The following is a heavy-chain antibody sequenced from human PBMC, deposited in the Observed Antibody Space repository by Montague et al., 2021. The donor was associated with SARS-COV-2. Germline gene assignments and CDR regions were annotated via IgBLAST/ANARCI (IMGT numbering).Heavy chain of an antibody. J-gene: IGHJ4*02. D-gene: IGHD2-15*01. CDR2: TNYRSKWTS. V-gene: IGHV6-1*01. CDR1: EDSVWSNTAA. Sequence: CAISEDSVWSNTAAWSWIRQSPSGGLEWLGRTNYRSKWTSDYATSVEGRISIDPDTSKNQFFLHLRSVTPEDTGVYYCVRDTGSAQAGFDAWGQGTLVTVSS. CDR3: VRDTGSAQAGFDA.